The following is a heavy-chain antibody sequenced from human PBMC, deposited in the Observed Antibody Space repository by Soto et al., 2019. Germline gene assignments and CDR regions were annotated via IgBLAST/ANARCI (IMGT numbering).Heavy chain of an antibody. CDR2: IIPIFGTA. CDR1: GGTFSSYA. V-gene: IGHV1-69*13. D-gene: IGHD1-20*01. Sequence: ASVKVSCKASGGTFSSYAISWVRQAPGQGLEWMGGIIPIFGTANYAQKFQGRVTITADESTSTAYMELSSLRSEDTAVYYCASGEGRSNWNVGGWFDPWGQGTLVTVSS. CDR3: ASGEGRSNWNVGGWFDP. J-gene: IGHJ5*02.